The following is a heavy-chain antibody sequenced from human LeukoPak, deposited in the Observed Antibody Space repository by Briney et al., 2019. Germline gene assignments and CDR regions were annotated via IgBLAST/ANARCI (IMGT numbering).Heavy chain of an antibody. CDR1: GFTFDDYG. CDR3: AGAYYGSGTYYYYYYYMDV. CDR2: INWNGGST. D-gene: IGHD3-10*01. Sequence: PGGSLRLSXAASGFTFDDYGMSWVRQTPGKGLEWVSGINWNGGSTCYADSVKGRFTISRDNAKNSLYLQMNSLRAEDTALYYCAGAYYGSGTYYYYYYYMDVWGKGTTVTVSS. J-gene: IGHJ6*03. V-gene: IGHV3-20*04.